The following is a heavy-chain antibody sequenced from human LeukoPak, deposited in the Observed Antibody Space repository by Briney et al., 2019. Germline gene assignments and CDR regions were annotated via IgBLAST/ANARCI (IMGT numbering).Heavy chain of an antibody. Sequence: ASVKVSCKASGYTFTNSGISWVRQAPGQGLEWMGWINPNSGGTNQAQKFQGRVTMTRDTSISTAYMELSRLRSDDTAVYYCASWSGSYNYWGQGTLVTVSS. CDR2: INPNSGGT. J-gene: IGHJ4*02. D-gene: IGHD1-26*01. CDR3: ASWSGSYNY. V-gene: IGHV1-2*02. CDR1: GYTFTNSG.